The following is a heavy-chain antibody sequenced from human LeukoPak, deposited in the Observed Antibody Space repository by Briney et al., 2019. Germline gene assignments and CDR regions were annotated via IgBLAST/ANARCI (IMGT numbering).Heavy chain of an antibody. J-gene: IGHJ3*02. Sequence: GGSLRLSCAASGFTVSSNYMSWVRQAPGKGLEWVSVIYSGGITYYADSVKGRFTISRDDSKNTLYLQMNTLRAEDTAVYYCARGVEYSGSYYHAFDIWGQGTLVTVSS. D-gene: IGHD1-26*01. CDR2: IYSGGIT. V-gene: IGHV3-53*01. CDR1: GFTVSSNY. CDR3: ARGVEYSGSYYHAFDI.